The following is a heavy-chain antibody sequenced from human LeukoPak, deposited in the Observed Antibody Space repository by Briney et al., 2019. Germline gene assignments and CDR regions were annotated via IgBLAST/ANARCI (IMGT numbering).Heavy chain of an antibody. J-gene: IGHJ3*02. CDR2: INHSGST. V-gene: IGHV4-34*01. D-gene: IGHD6-13*01. Sequence: PSETLSLTCAVYGGSFSGHYWSWIRQPPGKGLEWIGEINHSGSTNYNPSLKSRVTISVDTSKNKFSLKLSSVTAADTAVYYCARDTSRDSSSWYDAFDIWGQGTMVTVSS. CDR3: ARDTSRDSSSWYDAFDI. CDR1: GGSFSGHY.